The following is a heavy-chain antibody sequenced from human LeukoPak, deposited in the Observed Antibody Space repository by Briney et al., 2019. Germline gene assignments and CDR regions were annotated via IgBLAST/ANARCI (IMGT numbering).Heavy chain of an antibody. J-gene: IGHJ3*02. CDR1: GFTFRSYA. CDR2: ISGSGGST. Sequence: GGSLRLSCAASGFTFRSYAMSWVRQAPGKGLEWVSAISGSGGSTYYADSVKGRFTISRDNSKNTLYLQMNSLRAEDTAVYYCAKGKVRDDAFDIWGQGTMVAVSS. D-gene: IGHD1-1*01. CDR3: AKGKVRDDAFDI. V-gene: IGHV3-23*01.